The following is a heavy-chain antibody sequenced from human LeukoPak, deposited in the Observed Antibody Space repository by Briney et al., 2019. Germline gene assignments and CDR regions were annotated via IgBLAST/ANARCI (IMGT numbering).Heavy chain of an antibody. CDR2: IYPSDSDT. D-gene: IGHD2-15*01. Sequence: GESLKISCKGSGYSFTTSWIGWVRQMPGKGLEWMGIIYPSDSDTRYSPSFQGQVTISADKSISTAYLQWSNLKASDTAMYYCAGLWPAHYWGQGTLVTVSS. V-gene: IGHV5-51*01. CDR3: AGLWPAHY. J-gene: IGHJ4*02. CDR1: GYSFTTSW.